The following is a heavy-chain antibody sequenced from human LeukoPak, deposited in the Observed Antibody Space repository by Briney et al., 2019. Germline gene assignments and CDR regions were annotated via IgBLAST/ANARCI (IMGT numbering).Heavy chain of an antibody. CDR2: IYYSGST. V-gene: IGHV4-34*01. CDR3: ARRRYDSSGYSYYYYGMDV. Sequence: SETLSLTCAVYGGSFSGYYWSWIRQPPGKGLEWIGSIYYSGSTYYNPSLKSRVTISVDTSKNQFSLKLSSVTAADTAVYYCARRRYDSSGYSYYYYGMDVWGQGTTVTVSS. J-gene: IGHJ6*02. D-gene: IGHD3-22*01. CDR1: GGSFSGYY.